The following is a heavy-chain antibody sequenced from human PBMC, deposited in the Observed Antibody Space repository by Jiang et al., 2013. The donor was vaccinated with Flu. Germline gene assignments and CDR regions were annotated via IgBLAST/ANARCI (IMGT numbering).Heavy chain of an antibody. V-gene: IGHV5-51*01. CDR3: AKGSSSFHHPLDY. J-gene: IGHJ4*02. Sequence: FQGQVTISADKSISTAYLQWSSLKASDTAMYYCAKGSSSFHHPLDYWGQGTLVTVSS. D-gene: IGHD6-6*01.